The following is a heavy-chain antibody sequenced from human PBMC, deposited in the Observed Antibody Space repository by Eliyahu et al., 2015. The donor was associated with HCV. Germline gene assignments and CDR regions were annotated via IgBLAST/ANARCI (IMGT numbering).Heavy chain of an antibody. D-gene: IGHD6-13*01. J-gene: IGHJ4*02. CDR2: INAGNGNT. V-gene: IGHV1-3*01. Sequence: QVQLVQSGAEVKKPGASVKVSCKASGYTFTSYAMHWVRQAPGQRLEWMGWINAGNGNTKYSQKFQGRVTITRDTSASTAYMELGSLRSEDTAVYYCARILYSRVFDYWGQGTLVTVSS. CDR3: ARILYSRVFDY. CDR1: GYTFTSYA.